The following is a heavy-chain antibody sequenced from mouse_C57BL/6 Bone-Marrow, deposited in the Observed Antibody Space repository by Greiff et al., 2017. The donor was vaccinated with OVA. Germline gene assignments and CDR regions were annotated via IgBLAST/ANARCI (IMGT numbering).Heavy chain of an antibody. CDR3: TTGLRLLFDY. V-gene: IGHV14-4*01. Sequence: EVKLMESGAELVRPGASVKLSCTASGFNIKDDYMHWVKQRPEQGLEWIGWIDPENGDTEYASKFQGKATITADTSSNTAYLQLSSLTSEDTAVYYCTTGLRLLFDYWGQGTTLTVSS. CDR2: IDPENGDT. J-gene: IGHJ2*01. CDR1: GFNIKDDY. D-gene: IGHD1-1*01.